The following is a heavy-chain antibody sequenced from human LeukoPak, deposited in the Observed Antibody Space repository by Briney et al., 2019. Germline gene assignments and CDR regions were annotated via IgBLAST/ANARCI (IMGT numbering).Heavy chain of an antibody. J-gene: IGHJ3*02. Sequence: SQTLSLTYAISGDSVSSNSAVWNWIRQSPSRGLEWLGRTYYRSKWYNDYAVSVKSRITINPDTSKNQFSLQLNSVTPEDTAVYYCARGPLGLAAAPDAFDIWGQGTMVTVSS. D-gene: IGHD6-19*01. CDR2: TYYRSKWYN. CDR3: ARGPLGLAAAPDAFDI. V-gene: IGHV6-1*01. CDR1: GDSVSSNSAV.